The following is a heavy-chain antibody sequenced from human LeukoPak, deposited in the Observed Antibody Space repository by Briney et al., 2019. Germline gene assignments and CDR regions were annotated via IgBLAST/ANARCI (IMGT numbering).Heavy chain of an antibody. V-gene: IGHV3-53*01. Sequence: GGSLRLSCTVSGFTVSSNSMSWVRQAPGKGLEWVSFIYSDNTHYSDSVKGRLTISRDNSKSTLYLQMNTLRAEDTAVYYCACSPGSGSYYFDWGQGTLVTVSS. CDR1: GFTVSSNS. D-gene: IGHD3-10*01. CDR2: IYSDNT. J-gene: IGHJ4*02. CDR3: ACSPGSGSYYFD.